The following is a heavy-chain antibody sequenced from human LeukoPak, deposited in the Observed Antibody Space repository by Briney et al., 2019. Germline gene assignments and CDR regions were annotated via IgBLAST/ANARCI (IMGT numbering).Heavy chain of an antibody. Sequence: SETLSLTCAVSGYSISSGYYWGWIRQPPGKGLEWIGSIYHSGSTYYNPSLKSRVTISVDTSKNQFSLKLSSVTAADTAVYYCARSSITIFGVVIEHYFDYWGQGTLVTVSS. CDR3: ARSSITIFGVVIEHYFDY. CDR1: GYSISSGYY. CDR2: IYHSGST. J-gene: IGHJ4*02. V-gene: IGHV4-38-2*01. D-gene: IGHD3-3*01.